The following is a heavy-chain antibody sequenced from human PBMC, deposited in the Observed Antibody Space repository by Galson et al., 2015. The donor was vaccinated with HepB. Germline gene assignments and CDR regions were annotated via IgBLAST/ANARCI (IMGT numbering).Heavy chain of an antibody. J-gene: IGHJ6*03. CDR1: GFTFSSYA. CDR2: ISGSGGST. Sequence: SLRLSCAASGFTFSSYAMSWVRQAPGKGLEWVSAISGSGGSTYYADSVKGRFTISRDNSKNTLYLQMNSLRAEDTAVYYCAKDLYTYEYQLLSAYYYYYYMDVWGKGTTVTVSS. D-gene: IGHD2-2*01. V-gene: IGHV3-23*01. CDR3: AKDLYTYEYQLLSAYYYYYYMDV.